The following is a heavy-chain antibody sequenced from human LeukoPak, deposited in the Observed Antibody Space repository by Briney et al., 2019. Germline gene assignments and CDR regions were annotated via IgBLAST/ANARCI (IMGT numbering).Heavy chain of an antibody. D-gene: IGHD2-2*01. Sequence: PGESLKISCKGSGYSFTSYWIGWVRQMPGKGLERMGIIYPGDSDTTYSPSFQGQVTIPADKSISTAYLQWSSLKASDTAMYYCARQDDLYGTSIDYWGQGTLVTVSS. V-gene: IGHV5-51*01. CDR2: IYPGDSDT. CDR3: ARQDDLYGTSIDY. J-gene: IGHJ4*02. CDR1: GYSFTSYW.